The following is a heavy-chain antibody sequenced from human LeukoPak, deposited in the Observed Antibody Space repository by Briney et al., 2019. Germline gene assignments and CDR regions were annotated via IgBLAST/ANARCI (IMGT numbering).Heavy chain of an antibody. CDR2: IYHSGST. Sequence: PSGTLSLTCAVSGASISSPNWWSWVRQPPGKGLEWIGEIYHSGSTYYNPSLKSRVTISVDTSKNQFSLKLSSVTAADTAVYYCAREGDYGDYGAFDIWGQGTMVTVSS. V-gene: IGHV4-4*02. J-gene: IGHJ3*02. CDR1: GASISSPNW. CDR3: AREGDYGDYGAFDI. D-gene: IGHD4-17*01.